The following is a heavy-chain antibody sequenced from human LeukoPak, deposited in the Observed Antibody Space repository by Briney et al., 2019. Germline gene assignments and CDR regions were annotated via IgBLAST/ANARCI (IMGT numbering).Heavy chain of an antibody. D-gene: IGHD6-19*01. CDR1: GYTLTGFY. Sequence: ASVKVSCKASGYTLTGFYIHWVRQAPGQGLEWMGWINLNSGGTDYAQRFQGRIIMTRDTSITTAYMELSSLTSDDTAIYYCASRPDTSSVTLFDYWGQGALVTVSS. CDR2: INLNSGGT. J-gene: IGHJ4*02. V-gene: IGHV1-2*02. CDR3: ASRPDTSSVTLFDY.